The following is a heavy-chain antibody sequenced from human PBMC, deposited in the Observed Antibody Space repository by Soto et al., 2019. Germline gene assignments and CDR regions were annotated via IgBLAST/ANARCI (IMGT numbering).Heavy chain of an antibody. V-gene: IGHV3-11*01. J-gene: IGHJ4*02. Sequence: LRLSCAASGFTFSDYYMSWIRQAPGKGLEWVSYISSSGSTIYYADSVKGRFTISRDNAKNSLYLQMNSLRAEDTAVYYCARQPDFWSGYHDYWGQGTLVTVSS. D-gene: IGHD3-3*01. CDR1: GFTFSDYY. CDR3: ARQPDFWSGYHDY. CDR2: ISSSGSTI.